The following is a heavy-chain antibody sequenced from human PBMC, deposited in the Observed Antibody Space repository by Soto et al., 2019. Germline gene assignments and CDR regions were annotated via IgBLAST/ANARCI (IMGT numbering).Heavy chain of an antibody. D-gene: IGHD3-10*01. V-gene: IGHV1-69*13. J-gene: IGHJ4*02. CDR2: IIPIFGTA. CDR3: AREFHHGSGSYYPYDSSGYRAPFDY. CDR1: GGTFSSYA. Sequence: ASVKVSCKASGGTFSSYAISWVRQAPGQGLEWMGGIIPIFGTANYAQKFQGRVTITADESTSTAYMELSSLRSEDTAVYYCAREFHHGSGSYYPYDSSGYRAPFDYWRQGTLVTVSS.